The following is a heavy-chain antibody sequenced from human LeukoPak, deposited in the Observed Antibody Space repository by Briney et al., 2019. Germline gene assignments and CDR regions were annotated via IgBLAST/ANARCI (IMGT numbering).Heavy chain of an antibody. CDR3: ARVRCSNGVCYYDY. V-gene: IGHV3-33*01. Sequence: GGSLRLSCAASGFTFSSYGMHWVRQAPGKGLEWVAVIWYDGSNKYYADSVKGRFTISRDNTKNTLYLQMNSLRAEDTAVYYGARVRCSNGVCYYDYWGQGTLVTVSS. D-gene: IGHD2-8*01. CDR1: GFTFSSYG. J-gene: IGHJ4*02. CDR2: IWYDGSNK.